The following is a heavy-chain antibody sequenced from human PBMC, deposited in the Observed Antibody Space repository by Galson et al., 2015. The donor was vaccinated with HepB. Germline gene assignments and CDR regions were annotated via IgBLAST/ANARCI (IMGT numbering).Heavy chain of an antibody. J-gene: IGHJ3*02. CDR2: IVVGSGNT. Sequence: VKVSCKASGFTFTSSAVQWVRQARGQRPEWIGWIVVGSGNTNYAQKFQERVTITRDMSTSTAYMELSSLRSEDTAVYYCAAELSYGYYDSSGPPSKADAFDIWGQGTMVTVSS. CDR1: GFTFTSSA. D-gene: IGHD3-22*01. V-gene: IGHV1-58*01. CDR3: AAELSYGYYDSSGPPSKADAFDI.